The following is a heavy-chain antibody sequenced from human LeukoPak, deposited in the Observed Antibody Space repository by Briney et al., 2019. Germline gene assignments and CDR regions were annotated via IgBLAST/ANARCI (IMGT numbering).Heavy chain of an antibody. V-gene: IGHV3-20*04. Sequence: PGGSLRLSCAASGFTFADFGMSWVRQAPGKGMEWVSGINWNGGNTGYADSVKGRFTISRDNAKNSLYLQMNSLRAEDTALYYCARKRRSGSYDKFDYWGQGTLVTVSS. D-gene: IGHD3-10*01. CDR2: INWNGGNT. CDR1: GFTFADFG. J-gene: IGHJ4*02. CDR3: ARKRRSGSYDKFDY.